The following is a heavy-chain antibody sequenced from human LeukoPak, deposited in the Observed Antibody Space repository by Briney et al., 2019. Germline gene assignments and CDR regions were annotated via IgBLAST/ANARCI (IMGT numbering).Heavy chain of an antibody. D-gene: IGHD5-12*01. J-gene: IGHJ4*02. Sequence: PGGSLRLSCVASGFTFNNYWIHWVRQAPGKGLVWVSRANSDGSSSTYADSVKGRFTISRDNTKNTAYLQMNDLRVEDTAVYYCARGWLPFDYWGQGTLVTVSS. CDR3: ARGWLPFDY. CDR2: ANSDGSSS. V-gene: IGHV3-74*01. CDR1: GFTFNNYW.